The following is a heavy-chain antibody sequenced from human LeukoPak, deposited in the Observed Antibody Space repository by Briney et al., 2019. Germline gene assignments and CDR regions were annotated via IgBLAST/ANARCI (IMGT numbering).Heavy chain of an antibody. CDR3: AREYYSRLDY. Sequence: GGSLRLSCAAPGFSFSDNYMDWVRQAPGKGLEWVGRIRNKANSYTTDYAASVRGRVTISRDNSKHSPYLEMNSLKTEDTAVYYCAREYYSRLDYWGQGTLVTVPS. J-gene: IGHJ4*02. CDR2: IRNKANSYTT. CDR1: GFSFSDNY. D-gene: IGHD3-10*01. V-gene: IGHV3-72*01.